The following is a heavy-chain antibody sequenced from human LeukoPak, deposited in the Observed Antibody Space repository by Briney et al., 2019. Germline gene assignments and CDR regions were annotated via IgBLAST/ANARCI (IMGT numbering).Heavy chain of an antibody. CDR3: ASARGLGIGGHFDY. D-gene: IGHD4-23*01. Sequence: GGSLRLSCTASGFNFRGYYMGWIRQAPGKVLEWVSYISDDSYRTPYGDSVKGRFTISRDNAKYSLYLQMDSLRAEDTAVYYCASARGLGIGGHFDYWGQGSLVTVSS. J-gene: IGHJ4*02. CDR2: ISDDSYRT. CDR1: GFNFRGYY. V-gene: IGHV3-11*01.